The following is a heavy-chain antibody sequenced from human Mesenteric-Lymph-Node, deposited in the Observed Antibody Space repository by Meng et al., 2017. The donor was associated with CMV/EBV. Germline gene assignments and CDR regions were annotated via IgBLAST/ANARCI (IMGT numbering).Heavy chain of an antibody. CDR1: GGSFSGYY. J-gene: IGHJ4*02. CDR3: ARHQRWLKSEGGFNY. Sequence: GKRQQGGAGLLKPSETLSLTGAVYGGSFSGYYWSWIRQPPGKGLEWMVEINHSGSTNYNPSLKSRVTISVDTSKNQFSLKLSSVTAADTAVYYCARHQRWLKSEGGFNYWGQGTLVTVSS. V-gene: IGHV4-34*01. CDR2: INHSGST. D-gene: IGHD4-23*01.